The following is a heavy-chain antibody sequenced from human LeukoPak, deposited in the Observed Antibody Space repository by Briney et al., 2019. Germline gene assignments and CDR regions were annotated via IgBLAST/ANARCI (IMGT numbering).Heavy chain of an antibody. J-gene: IGHJ6*02. CDR2: IYYSGST. Sequence: PSQTLSLTCTVSGGSISSGDYYWSWIRQPPGKGLEWIGYIYYSGSTYYNPSLKSRVTISVDTSKNQFSLKLSSVTAADTAVYYCARAVGVPAAMSRELYYYGMDVWGQGTTVTVSS. D-gene: IGHD2-2*01. CDR1: GGSISSGDYY. V-gene: IGHV4-30-4*01. CDR3: ARAVGVPAAMSRELYYYGMDV.